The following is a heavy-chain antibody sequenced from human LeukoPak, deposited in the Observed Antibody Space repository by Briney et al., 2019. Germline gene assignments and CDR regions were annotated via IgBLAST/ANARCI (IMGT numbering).Heavy chain of an antibody. Sequence: SETLSLTCAVYGGSFSGYYWSWIRQPPGKGRVWIGEINHSGRTNYNPSLKSRDTISVDTSKNQFSLKLSSVTAADTAVYYCAGRTSSGSIDYWGQGTLVTVSS. CDR1: GGSFSGYY. J-gene: IGHJ4*02. V-gene: IGHV4-34*01. CDR3: AGRTSSGSIDY. CDR2: INHSGRT. D-gene: IGHD6-19*01.